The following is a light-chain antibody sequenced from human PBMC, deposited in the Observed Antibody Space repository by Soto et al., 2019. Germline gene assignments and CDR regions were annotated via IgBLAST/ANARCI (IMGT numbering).Light chain of an antibody. Sequence: DVQMTQSPSSLSAFVGDRVTITCRASQSVGRTVNWYQQKPGTAPKLLIYAASSLPAGVPSRFSGSGAGTDFTLTINSLQPEDFATYYCQQSYSPRTFGGGTKVDIK. V-gene: IGKV1-39*01. J-gene: IGKJ4*01. CDR1: QSVGRT. CDR2: AAS. CDR3: QQSYSPRT.